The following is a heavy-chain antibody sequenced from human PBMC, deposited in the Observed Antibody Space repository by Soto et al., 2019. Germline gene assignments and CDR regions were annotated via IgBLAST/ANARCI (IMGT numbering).Heavy chain of an antibody. CDR1: GFTFSSYS. CDR3: ARAAWYNWNDVSWFDP. Sequence: EVQLVESGGGLVQPGGSLRLSCAASGFTFSSYSMNWVRQAPGKGLEWVSYISSSSSTIYYADSVKGRFTISRDNAKNSRYLQMNSLREEDKAVYYRARAAWYNWNDVSWFDPWVQGTLVTVSS. J-gene: IGHJ5*02. V-gene: IGHV3-48*02. D-gene: IGHD1-1*01. CDR2: ISSSSSTI.